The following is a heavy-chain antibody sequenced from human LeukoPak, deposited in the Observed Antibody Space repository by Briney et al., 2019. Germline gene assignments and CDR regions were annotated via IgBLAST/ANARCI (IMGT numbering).Heavy chain of an antibody. V-gene: IGHV5-51*01. J-gene: IGHJ4*02. CDR1: GYSFTSYW. CDR3: GRVDYDSSGYYPYYFDN. D-gene: IGHD3-22*01. Sequence: GESLKISCKGSGYSFTSYWIGWVRQMPGKGLEWMGIIYPGDSDTRYSPSFQGQVTISADKSIGTAYLQWSSLKASDTAMYYCGRVDYDSSGYYPYYFDNWGQGTLVTVSS. CDR2: IYPGDSDT.